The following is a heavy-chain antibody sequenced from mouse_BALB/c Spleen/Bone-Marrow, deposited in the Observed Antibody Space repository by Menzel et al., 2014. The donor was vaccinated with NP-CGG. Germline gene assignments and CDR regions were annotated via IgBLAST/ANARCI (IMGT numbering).Heavy chain of an antibody. V-gene: IGHV1-14*01. CDR3: ARSVWYFDV. CDR2: TNPYTDGA. CDR1: GYTFTSYV. Sequence: EVQLQQSGPELVKPGASVKMSCKASGYTFTSYVMHWVKQKPGQGLEWIGYTNPYTDGAKYNEKFKGKATLTSDKSSSTAYMELSSLTSEDSAVYYCARSVWYFDVWGAGTTVTVSS. J-gene: IGHJ1*01.